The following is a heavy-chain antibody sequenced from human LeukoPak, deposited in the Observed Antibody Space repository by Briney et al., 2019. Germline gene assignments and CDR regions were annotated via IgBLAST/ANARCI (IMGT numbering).Heavy chain of an antibody. V-gene: IGHV3-53*01. CDR2: IYSGGST. CDR3: ARRAGGYSHPHDY. J-gene: IGHJ4*02. D-gene: IGHD4-23*01. CDR1: GFTVSSNY. Sequence: PGGSLRLSCAASGFTVSSNYMSWIRQPPGKGLEWVSLIYSGGSTYYADSVKDRFTISRDNSKNTVYLQMNSLRAEDTAVYYCARRAGGYSHPHDYWGQGTLVTVSS.